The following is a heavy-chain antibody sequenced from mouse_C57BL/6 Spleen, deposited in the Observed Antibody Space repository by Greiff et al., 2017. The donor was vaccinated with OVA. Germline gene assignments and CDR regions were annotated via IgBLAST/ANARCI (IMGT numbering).Heavy chain of an antibody. CDR3: ARRGVVPLWGYAMDY. CDR1: GYAFTNYL. CDR2: INPGSGGT. D-gene: IGHD1-1*01. Sequence: QVQLQQSGAELVRPGTSVKVSCKASGYAFTNYLIEWVKQRPGQGLEWIGVINPGSGGTNYNEKFKGKATLTADKSSSTAYMQLSSLPSEDSADYFCARRGVVPLWGYAMDYWGQGTSVTASS. J-gene: IGHJ4*01. V-gene: IGHV1-54*01.